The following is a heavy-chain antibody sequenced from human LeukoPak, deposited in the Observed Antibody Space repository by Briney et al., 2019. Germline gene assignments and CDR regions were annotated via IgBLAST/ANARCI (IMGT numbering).Heavy chain of an antibody. J-gene: IGHJ6*02. CDR1: GFTFSSYW. Sequence: GGSLRLSCAASGFTFSSYWMSWVRQAPGKGLEWVANIKQDGSEKYYVDSVKGRFTISRDNAKNSLYLQMNSLRAEDMAVYYCARDLPGSGWYGYYYYGMDVWGQGTTVTVSS. CDR3: ARDLPGSGWYGYYYYGMDV. D-gene: IGHD6-19*01. V-gene: IGHV3-7*01. CDR2: IKQDGSEK.